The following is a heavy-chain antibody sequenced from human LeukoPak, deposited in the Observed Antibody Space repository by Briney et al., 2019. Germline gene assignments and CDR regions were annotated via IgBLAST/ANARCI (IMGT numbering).Heavy chain of an antibody. V-gene: IGHV4-39*07. CDR3: ARVSLVRGAPDYYFDY. CDR2: LYYSGST. CDR1: GGSISSNNYY. Sequence: SETLSLTCTVSGGSISSNNYYWGWIRQPPGRGLEWIGNLYYSGSTYYNPSLKSRVTISVDTSKNQFSLKLSSVTAADTAVYYCARVSLVRGAPDYYFDYWGQGTLVTVSS. J-gene: IGHJ4*02. D-gene: IGHD3-10*01.